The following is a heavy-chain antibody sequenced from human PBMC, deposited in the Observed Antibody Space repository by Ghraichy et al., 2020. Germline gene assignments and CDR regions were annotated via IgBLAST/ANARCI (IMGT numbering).Heavy chain of an antibody. CDR3: ARGPTVTTVWYYYYYGMDV. D-gene: IGHD4-17*01. J-gene: IGHJ6*02. CDR1: GGSISSSSYY. CDR2: IYYSGST. V-gene: IGHV4-39*07. Sequence: SETLSLTCTVSGGSISSSSYYWGWIRQPPGKGLEWIGSIYYSGSTYYNPSLKSRVTISVDTSKNQFSLKLSSVTAADTAVYYCARGPTVTTVWYYYYYGMDVWGQGTTVIVSS.